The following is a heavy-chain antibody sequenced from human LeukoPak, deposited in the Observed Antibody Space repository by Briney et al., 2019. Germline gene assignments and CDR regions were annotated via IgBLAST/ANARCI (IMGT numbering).Heavy chain of an antibody. J-gene: IGHJ4*02. V-gene: IGHV3-23*01. CDR2: ISGSGGST. D-gene: IGHD2-21*02. Sequence: GGSLRLSCAPSGFTFSSYATSWVRQAPGKGLEWVSAISGSGGSTYYADSVKGRFTISRDNSKNTLYLQTDSLRAEDTAVYYCAKGHYPDASCAGDCYYSYWGQGTLVTVSS. CDR1: GFTFSSYA. CDR3: AKGHYPDASCAGDCYYSY.